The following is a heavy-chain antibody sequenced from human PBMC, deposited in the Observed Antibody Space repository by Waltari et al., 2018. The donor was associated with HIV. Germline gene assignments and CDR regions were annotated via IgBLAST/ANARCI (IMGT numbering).Heavy chain of an antibody. V-gene: IGHV3-53*01. CDR1: GFTVSSNY. Sequence: EVQLVESGGGLIQPGGSLRLSCAASGFTVSSNYMTWGRQAPGRGVEWLSVIYSGDATYYADSVKGRFTISRDKSKNRVFLQMNSLRAEDTAIYYCARENVAVAGTGAFDIWGQGTLVTVS. J-gene: IGHJ3*02. CDR3: ARENVAVAGTGAFDI. CDR2: IYSGDAT. D-gene: IGHD6-19*01.